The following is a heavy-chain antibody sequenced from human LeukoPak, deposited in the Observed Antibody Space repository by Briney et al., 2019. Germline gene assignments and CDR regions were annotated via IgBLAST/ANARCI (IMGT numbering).Heavy chain of an antibody. D-gene: IGHD3-10*01. V-gene: IGHV3-9*01. CDR3: AKDMNSYGSGSSYNPWGPFDS. CDR2: IAWNSGNP. CDR1: GFTFDNYA. J-gene: IGHJ4*02. Sequence: GRSLRLSCAASGFTFDNYAMHWVRQAPGQGLEWISGIAWNSGNPGFADSVKGRFTISRDNAENSLSLQMNSLTPEDTAFYFCAKDMNSYGSGSSYNPWGPFDSWGQGTLVTVSS.